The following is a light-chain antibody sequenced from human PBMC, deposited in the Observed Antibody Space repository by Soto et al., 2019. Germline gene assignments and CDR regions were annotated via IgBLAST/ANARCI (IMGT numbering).Light chain of an antibody. CDR1: SSNIGDNP. J-gene: IGLJ3*02. CDR2: YDD. V-gene: IGLV1-36*01. CDR3: SSHAGINNVV. Sequence: QSVLTQSPSVSEAPRQRVTITCSGSSSNIGDNPVNWYQQLPGKAPKLLIYYDDLLASGVSDRFSGSKSGTSASLAISGLQSEDEGDYYCSSHAGINNVVFGGGTKVTVL.